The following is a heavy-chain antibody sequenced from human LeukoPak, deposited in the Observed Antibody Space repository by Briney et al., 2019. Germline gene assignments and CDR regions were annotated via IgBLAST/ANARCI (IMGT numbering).Heavy chain of an antibody. CDR3: TRLDYYDSSGYYLGSL. J-gene: IGHJ4*02. CDR1: GFTFSGSA. D-gene: IGHD3-22*01. CDR2: IRSKANSYAT. Sequence: GGSLRLSCAASGFTFSGSAMHWVRQASGKGLEWVGRIRSKANSYATAYAASVKGRFTISRDDSKNTAYLQMNSLKTEDTAVYYCTRLDYYDSSGYYLGSLWGQGTLVTVSS. V-gene: IGHV3-73*01.